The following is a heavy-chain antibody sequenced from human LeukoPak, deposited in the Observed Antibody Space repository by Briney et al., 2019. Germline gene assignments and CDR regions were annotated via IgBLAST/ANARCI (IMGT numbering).Heavy chain of an antibody. J-gene: IGHJ4*02. V-gene: IGHV7-4-1*02. Sequence: VASVNVSCKASGYTFTSYAMNWVRQAPGQGLEWMGWINTNTGNPTYAQGFTGRFVFSLDTSVSTAYLQISSLKAEDTAVYYCARASDYYDSSGYYTIFDYWGQGTLVTVSS. CDR2: INTNTGNP. CDR1: GYTFTSYA. D-gene: IGHD3-22*01. CDR3: ARASDYYDSSGYYTIFDY.